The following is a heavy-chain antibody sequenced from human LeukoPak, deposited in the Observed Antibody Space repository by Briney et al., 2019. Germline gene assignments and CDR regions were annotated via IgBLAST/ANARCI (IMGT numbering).Heavy chain of an antibody. Sequence: SETLSLTCTVSGGSISSYYWSWIRQSPGKGLEWIGYIYYSGSTNFNPSLKSRVTISVDTSKNQFSLKLSSVTAADTAVYYCARERAKYCSSTSCYEGDSFDIWGQGTMVTVSS. CDR1: GGSISSYY. J-gene: IGHJ3*02. CDR2: IYYSGST. CDR3: ARERAKYCSSTSCYEGDSFDI. D-gene: IGHD2-2*01. V-gene: IGHV4-59*01.